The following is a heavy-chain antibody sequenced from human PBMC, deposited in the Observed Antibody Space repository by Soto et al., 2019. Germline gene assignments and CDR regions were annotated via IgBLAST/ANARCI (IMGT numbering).Heavy chain of an antibody. V-gene: IGHV4-59*01. CDR1: GGSSRSYY. CDR3: ARRAVVAVTGSLDNWLDP. D-gene: IGHD2-21*01. J-gene: IGHJ5*02. CDR2: IYNSGST. Sequence: SETLSLTCTVSGGSSRSYYWTWIRQPPGKGLEWIGYIYNSGSTNYNPSLKSRVTISVDTSKNQFSLKVNSVTAADTAVYYCARRAVVAVTGSLDNWLDPWGQGILVTVSS.